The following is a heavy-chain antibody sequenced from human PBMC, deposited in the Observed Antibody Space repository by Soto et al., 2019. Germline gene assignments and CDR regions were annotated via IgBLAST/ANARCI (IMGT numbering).Heavy chain of an antibody. V-gene: IGHV4-61*01. CDR1: GASVSSGSHY. Sequence: SETLSLTCTVSGASVSSGSHYWTWIRQPPGKGLEWIGYISSSGSTNYNPSLKSRVTISVDTSKNQFSLKLSSVTAADTAVYYCARLEDSSGWLDYWGQGTLVTVSS. J-gene: IGHJ4*02. D-gene: IGHD6-19*01. CDR3: ARLEDSSGWLDY. CDR2: ISSSGST.